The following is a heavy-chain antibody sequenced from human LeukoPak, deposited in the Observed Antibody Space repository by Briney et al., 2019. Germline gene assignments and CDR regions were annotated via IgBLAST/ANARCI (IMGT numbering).Heavy chain of an antibody. J-gene: IGHJ5*02. D-gene: IGHD3-10*01. CDR1: GFTFGDYA. V-gene: IGHV3-49*04. CDR2: IRSKAYGGTT. CDR3: ARVRVSLKHYGSGSYHWLDP. Sequence: GGSLRLSCTASGFTFGDYAMSWVRQAPGKGLEWVTFIRSKAYGGTTEYATSVKGRFTISRDDSKNIAYLQMNSLKPEDTAVYYCARVRVSLKHYGSGSYHWLDPWGQGTLVTVSS.